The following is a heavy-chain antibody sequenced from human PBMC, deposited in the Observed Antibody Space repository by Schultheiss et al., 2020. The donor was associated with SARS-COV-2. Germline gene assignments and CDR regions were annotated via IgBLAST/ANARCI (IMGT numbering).Heavy chain of an antibody. D-gene: IGHD3-3*01. CDR2: VSWNGSRT. V-gene: IGHV3-19*01. CDR1: GFTFSNSD. Sequence: GGSLRLSCAASGFTFSNSDMNWVRQAPGKGLEWVSGVSWNGSRTHYADSVKGRFIISRDNSRNTLYLQMNSLRAEDTAVYYCARDQVWADFWSGQGYFDYWGQGTLVTVSS. CDR3: ARDQVWADFWSGQGYFDY. J-gene: IGHJ4*02.